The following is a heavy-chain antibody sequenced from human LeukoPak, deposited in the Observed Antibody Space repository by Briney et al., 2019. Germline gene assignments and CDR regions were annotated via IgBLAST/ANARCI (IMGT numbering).Heavy chain of an antibody. CDR1: GYTFTSYG. D-gene: IGHD1-26*01. Sequence: ASVKVSCKASGYTFTSYGISWVRQAPGQGLEWMGWISAYNGNTNYAQKLQGRVTMTRDTSTSTVYMELSSLRPEDTAVYYCARDGGGSYYNYWGQGTLVTVSS. CDR3: ARDGGGSYYNY. CDR2: ISAYNGNT. V-gene: IGHV1-18*01. J-gene: IGHJ4*02.